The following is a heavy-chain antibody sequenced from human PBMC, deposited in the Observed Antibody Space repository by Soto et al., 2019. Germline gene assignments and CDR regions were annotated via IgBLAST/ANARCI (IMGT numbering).Heavy chain of an antibody. J-gene: IGHJ4*02. CDR3: AKSQGDRRTPADY. CDR2: ISGSGGST. V-gene: IGHV3-23*01. Sequence: LRLSCAASGFTFSSYAMSWVRQAPGKGLEWVSAISGSGGSTYYADSVKGRFTISRDNSKNTLYLQMNSLRAEDTAVYYCAKSQGDRRTPADYWGQGTLVTVSS. CDR1: GFTFSSYA. D-gene: IGHD1-26*01.